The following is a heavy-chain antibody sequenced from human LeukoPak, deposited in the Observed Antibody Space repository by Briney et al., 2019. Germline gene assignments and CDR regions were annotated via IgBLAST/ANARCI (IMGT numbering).Heavy chain of an antibody. CDR3: ASLRWTHKIIY. D-gene: IGHD4-23*01. V-gene: IGHV4-39*01. CDR2: IYYSGST. CDR1: GGSISSSSYY. Sequence: SETLSLTCTVSGGSISSSSYYWGWIRQPPGKGLEWIGSIYYSGSTYYNPSLKSRVTISVDTSKNQFSLKLSSVTAADTAVYYCASLRWTHKIIYWGQGTLVTVSS. J-gene: IGHJ4*02.